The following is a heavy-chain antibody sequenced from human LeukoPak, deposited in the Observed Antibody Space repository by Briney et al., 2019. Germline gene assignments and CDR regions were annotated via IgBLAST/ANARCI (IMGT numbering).Heavy chain of an antibody. CDR2: TYYRSKWYN. J-gene: IGHJ4*02. CDR3: ARDLGTSGWYTFDY. Sequence: SPTLSLTCAISGDSVASNNGAWNWIRQSPSRGLEWLGRTYYRSKWYNDYAMPMKGRISINPDTSKNQFSLQVNSVTPEDTAIYYRARDLGTSGWYTFDYWGQGTLVTVSS. CDR1: GDSVASNNGA. V-gene: IGHV6-1*01. D-gene: IGHD6-19*01.